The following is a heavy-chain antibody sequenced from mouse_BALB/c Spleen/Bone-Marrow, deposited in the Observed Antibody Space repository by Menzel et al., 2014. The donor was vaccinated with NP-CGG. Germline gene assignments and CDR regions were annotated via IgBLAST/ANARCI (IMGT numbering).Heavy chain of an antibody. V-gene: IGHV14-3*02. CDR2: IDPANGNT. Sequence: EVKLVESGAELVKPGASVKLSCTASGFNIXDTYMHWVKQRPEQGLEWIGWIDPANGNTKYDPNFQGKATITADTSSNTAYLQLSSLTSEDTAVYYCARDYDYFFDYWGQGTTLTVSS. CDR1: GFNIXDTY. CDR3: ARDYDYFFDY. J-gene: IGHJ2*01. D-gene: IGHD2-4*01.